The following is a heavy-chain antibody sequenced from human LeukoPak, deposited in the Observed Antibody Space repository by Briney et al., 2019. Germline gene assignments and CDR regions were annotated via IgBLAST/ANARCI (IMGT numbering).Heavy chain of an antibody. CDR2: INHSGST. D-gene: IGHD2-21*01. V-gene: IGHV4-34*01. CDR1: GGSFSGYY. CDR3: ARFTVARGPFDY. Sequence: SETMPLTRAVSGGSFSGYYWSWIRQPPGKGLEWIGEINHSGSTNYNPSLKSRVTISVDTSKTQFSLKLSSVTAADTAVYYCARFTVARGPFDYWAQGTLVTVSS. J-gene: IGHJ4*02.